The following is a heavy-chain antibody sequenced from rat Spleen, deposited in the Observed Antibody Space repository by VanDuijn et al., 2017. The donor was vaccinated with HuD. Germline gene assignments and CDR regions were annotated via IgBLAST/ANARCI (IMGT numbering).Heavy chain of an antibody. J-gene: IGHJ2*01. CDR1: GFTFSDYN. V-gene: IGHV5-7*01. D-gene: IGHD4-3*01. CDR2: ISYDCSST. CDR3: ARHNSGYGVFDY. Sequence: EVQLVESGGGLVQPGRSLKLSCAASGFTFSDYNMAWVRQAPKKGLEWVATISYDCSSTYYRDSVKGRFTISRDNAKSTLYLQMDSLRSEDTATYYCARHNSGYGVFDYWGQGVMVTVSS.